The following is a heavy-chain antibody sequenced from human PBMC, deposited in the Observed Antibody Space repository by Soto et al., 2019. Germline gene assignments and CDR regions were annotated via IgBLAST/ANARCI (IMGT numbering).Heavy chain of an antibody. Sequence: SQTLSLTCAISGDSVSSNSAAWNWIRQSPSRGLEWLGRTYYRSKWYNDYAVSVKSRITINPDTSKNQFSLQLNSVTPEDTAVYCCARVEYSSSSGAAAGNYDNYYYGMDVWGQGTTVTVSS. CDR1: GDSVSSNSAA. V-gene: IGHV6-1*01. CDR2: TYYRSKWYN. CDR3: ARVEYSSSSGAAAGNYDNYYYGMDV. J-gene: IGHJ6*02. D-gene: IGHD6-6*01.